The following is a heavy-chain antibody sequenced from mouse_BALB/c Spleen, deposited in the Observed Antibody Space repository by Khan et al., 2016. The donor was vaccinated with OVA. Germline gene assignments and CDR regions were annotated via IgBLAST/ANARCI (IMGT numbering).Heavy chain of an antibody. J-gene: IGHJ4*01. V-gene: IGHV1S41*01. CDR3: ATSNYYGSGLYAMDY. CDR2: IGPGSGST. D-gene: IGHD1-1*01. Sequence: DLVKPGAAVKLSCKASGYTFTSYWINWIKQRPGQGLEWIGRIGPGSGSTSYNEMFTGKATLTVDTSSSTAYIQLSSLSSEDSAVYFCATSNYYGSGLYAMDYWGQGTSVTVSS. CDR1: GYTFTSYW.